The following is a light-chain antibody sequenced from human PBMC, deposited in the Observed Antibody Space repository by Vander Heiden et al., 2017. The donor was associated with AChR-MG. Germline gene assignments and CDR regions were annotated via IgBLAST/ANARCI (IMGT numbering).Light chain of an antibody. J-gene: IGLJ2*01. CDR1: SGSIGSNF. CDR2: EDN. Sequence: FMLTQPHSVSESPGKTVTISCTRSSGSIGSNFVQWYQQRPGSAPTTVIYEDNQRPSGVPERFSGSIDRSSNSASLTISGLKTEDEADYHCQSYDSSDHVVFGGGTKLTVL. CDR3: QSYDSSDHVV. V-gene: IGLV6-57*03.